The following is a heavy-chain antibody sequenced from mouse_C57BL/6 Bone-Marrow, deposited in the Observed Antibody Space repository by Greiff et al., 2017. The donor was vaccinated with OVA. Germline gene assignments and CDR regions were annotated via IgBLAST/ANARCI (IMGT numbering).Heavy chain of an antibody. D-gene: IGHD2-1*01. V-gene: IGHV14-4*01. CDR2: IDPENGDT. J-gene: IGHJ3*01. CDR3: TTSYGNWAWFAY. CDR1: GFNIKDDY. Sequence: VQLKESGAELVRPGASVKLSCTASGFNIKDDYMHWVKQRPEQGLAWIGWIDPENGDTEYASKFQGKATITADTSSNTAYLQLSSLTSEDTAVDYCTTSYGNWAWFAYWGQGTLVTVSA.